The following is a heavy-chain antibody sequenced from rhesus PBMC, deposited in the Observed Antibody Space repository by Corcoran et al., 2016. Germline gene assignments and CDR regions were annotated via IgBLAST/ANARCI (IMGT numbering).Heavy chain of an antibody. CDR1: GYTFTDYY. V-gene: IGHV1-111*02. CDR3: TTGLGWELQDY. D-gene: IGHD1-44*02. Sequence: EVQLVQSGAEVKKPGASVKISCKASGYTFTDYYLHWVRQAPGKGFEWMGRVDPEDGAAMHAQKFQDRVTITADTSTDVAYMELSSLRSEDTAVYYCTTGLGWELQDYWGQGVLVTVSS. CDR2: VDPEDGAA. J-gene: IGHJ4*01.